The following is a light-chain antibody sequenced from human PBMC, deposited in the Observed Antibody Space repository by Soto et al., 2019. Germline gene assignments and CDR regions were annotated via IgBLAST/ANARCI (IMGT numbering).Light chain of an antibody. J-gene: IGKJ1*01. CDR3: QQRSNWPPT. Sequence: EIVMTQSPATLSVSPGERATLSCRASQSVSINLAWYQQKPGQAPRLLIYDASNRATGIPARFSGSGSGTDFTLTISSLEPEDFAVYYCQQRSNWPPTFGQGTKVDI. CDR2: DAS. V-gene: IGKV3-11*01. CDR1: QSVSIN.